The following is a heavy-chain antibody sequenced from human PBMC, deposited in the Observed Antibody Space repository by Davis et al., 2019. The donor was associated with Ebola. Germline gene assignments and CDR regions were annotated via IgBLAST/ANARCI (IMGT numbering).Heavy chain of an antibody. J-gene: IGHJ5*02. CDR1: GYTFKNSA. CDR2: VSTYIGHT. V-gene: IGHV1-18*01. D-gene: IGHD1-1*01. CDR3: ARGGPSWNPNGLDP. Sequence: AASVKVSCKASGYTFKNSATSWVRQAPGQGLEWMGWVSTYIGHTNFAQTVQGRVTMTTDTSTGTAFLELRSLRSDDTAIYYCARGGPSWNPNGLDPWGQGTPVTVSS.